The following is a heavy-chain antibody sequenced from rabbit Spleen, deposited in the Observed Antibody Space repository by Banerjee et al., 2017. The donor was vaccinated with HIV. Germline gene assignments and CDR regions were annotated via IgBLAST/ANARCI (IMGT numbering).Heavy chain of an antibody. V-gene: IGHV1S7*01. J-gene: IGHJ4*01. CDR1: GFSFSSNY. Sequence: QQLEESGGGLVKPGASLTLTCTASGFSFSSNYMCWVRQAPGKGLEWIGYFDPVFGSTYYASWVNGQFTISSHNAQNTLYLQLHSLTAADTATYFCVRDLAGVIGWNFNLWGPGTLVTVS. D-gene: IGHD4-1*01. CDR2: FDPVFGST. CDR3: VRDLAGVIGWNFNL.